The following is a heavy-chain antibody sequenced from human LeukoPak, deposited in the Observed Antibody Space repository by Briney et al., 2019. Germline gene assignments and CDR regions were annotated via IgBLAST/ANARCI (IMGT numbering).Heavy chain of an antibody. D-gene: IGHD2-15*01. J-gene: IGHJ4*02. CDR2: TRDDGSKN. CDR3: ANGDCRGGRCSSGAY. CDR1: GFIFNTYG. V-gene: IGHV3-30*02. Sequence: GGSLRLSCVASGFIFNTYGMHSVRQAPGKGLEWVAYTRDDGSKNWYGDSVKGRFTIFRDNSKNTLYLQMNSLRGEDTAVYYCANGDCRGGRCSSGAYWGQGTLVAVSS.